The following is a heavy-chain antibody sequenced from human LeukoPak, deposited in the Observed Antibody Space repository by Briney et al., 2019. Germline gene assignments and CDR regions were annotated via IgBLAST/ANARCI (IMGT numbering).Heavy chain of an antibody. J-gene: IGHJ4*02. CDR2: IYYSGST. V-gene: IGHV4-39*07. Sequence: PSETLSLTCTVSGGSISSGTYYWGWIRQPPGKGLEWIGSIYYSGSTYYNPSLKSRVTISVDTSKNQFSLKLSSVTAAGTAVYYCARGRAYYSGSGSHYFDYWGQGTLVTVSS. CDR1: GGSISSGTYY. CDR3: ARGRAYYSGSGSHYFDY. D-gene: IGHD3-10*01.